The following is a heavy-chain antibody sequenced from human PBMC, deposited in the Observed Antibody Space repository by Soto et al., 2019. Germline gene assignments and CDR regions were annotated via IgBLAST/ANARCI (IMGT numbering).Heavy chain of an antibody. CDR3: ARGHRSSGGYCSSTSCYHWFDP. V-gene: IGHV3-21*01. CDR1: GFTFSTYS. D-gene: IGHD2-2*01. Sequence: PGGSLRLSCAASGFTFSTYSMNWVRQAPGKGLEWVSSISSGSSYIYYADSLKGRFTISRDNAKNSLYLQMNSLRAEDTAVYYCARGHRSSGGYCSSTSCYHWFDPWGQGSLVTVS. J-gene: IGHJ5*02. CDR2: ISSGSSYI.